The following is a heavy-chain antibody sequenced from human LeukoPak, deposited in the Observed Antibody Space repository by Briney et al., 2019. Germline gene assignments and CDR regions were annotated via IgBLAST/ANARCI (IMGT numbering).Heavy chain of an antibody. Sequence: SETLSLTCTVSGVSISSYYWSWIRQPAGKGLEWIGRFYTSGSTNYNPSLKSRVTMSVDTSKNQFSLKLSSVTAAGTAVYYCARDRYYYDSSGYYQLDYWGQGTLVTVSS. CDR2: FYTSGST. CDR3: ARDRYYYDSSGYYQLDY. CDR1: GVSISSYY. V-gene: IGHV4-4*07. D-gene: IGHD3-22*01. J-gene: IGHJ4*02.